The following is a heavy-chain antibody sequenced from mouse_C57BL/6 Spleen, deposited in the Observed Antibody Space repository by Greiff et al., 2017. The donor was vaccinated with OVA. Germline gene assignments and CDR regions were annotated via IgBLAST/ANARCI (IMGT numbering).Heavy chain of an antibody. Sequence: QVQLKESGAELVRPGASVTLSCKASGYTFTDYEMHWVKQTPVHGLEWIGAIDPETGGTAYNQKFKGKAILTADKSSSTAYMELRSLTSEDSAVYYCTKFITTVAYYYAMDYWGQGTSVTVSS. CDR1: GYTFTDYE. CDR3: TKFITTVAYYYAMDY. CDR2: IDPETGGT. J-gene: IGHJ4*01. V-gene: IGHV1-15*01. D-gene: IGHD1-1*01.